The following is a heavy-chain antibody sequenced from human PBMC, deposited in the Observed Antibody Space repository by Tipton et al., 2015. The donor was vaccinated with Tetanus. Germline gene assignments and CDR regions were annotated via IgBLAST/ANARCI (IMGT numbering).Heavy chain of an antibody. J-gene: IGHJ4*02. Sequence: TLSLTCTVSGASLRGGDYHWSWIRQPPGKGLEWLAYVSYSGRTNSNYSLKSRITISRDTSKNQIPLKLTSVTAADTAVYYCARANYNFPKKGPFDSWGQGTLVIVSS. D-gene: IGHD3-3*01. V-gene: IGHV4-61*08. CDR1: GASLRGGDYH. CDR3: ARANYNFPKKGPFDS. CDR2: VSYSGRT.